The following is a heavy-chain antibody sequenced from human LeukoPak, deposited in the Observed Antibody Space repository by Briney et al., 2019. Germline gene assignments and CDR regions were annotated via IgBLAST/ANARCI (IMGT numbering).Heavy chain of an antibody. J-gene: IGHJ4*02. CDR3: ASFRDYSNCN. CDR1: GFTFSSYS. D-gene: IGHD4-11*01. V-gene: IGHV3-21*01. CDR2: ISSRSSYI. Sequence: GGSLRLSCSASGFTFSSYSMNWVRQAPGKGLEWVSFISSRSSYIYYADSVKGRFTISRDNANNSLYLHMNSLRAEDTAVYYCASFRDYSNCNWGQGTLVTVSS.